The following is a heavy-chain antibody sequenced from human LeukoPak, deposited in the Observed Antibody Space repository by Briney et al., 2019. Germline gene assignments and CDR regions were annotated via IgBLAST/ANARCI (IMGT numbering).Heavy chain of an antibody. J-gene: IGHJ3*02. CDR1: GYTFTSYD. V-gene: IGHV1-8*01. D-gene: IGHD2-15*01. CDR3: ASSSGGSCYDCSDAFDM. Sequence: ASVKVSCKASGYTFTSYDINWVRQATGQGLEWMGWMNPNSGNTGYAQKFQGRVTMTRITSISTAYMELSSLRSEDTAVYYCASSSGGSCYDCSDAFDMWGQGTMVTVSS. CDR2: MNPNSGNT.